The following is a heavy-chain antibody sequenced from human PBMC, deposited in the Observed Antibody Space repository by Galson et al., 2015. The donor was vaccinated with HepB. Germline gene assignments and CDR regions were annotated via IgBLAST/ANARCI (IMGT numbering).Heavy chain of an antibody. CDR1: GFTFSSYG. J-gene: IGHJ4*02. CDR2: IWYDGSIK. Sequence: SLRLSCAASGFTFSSYGMHWVRQATGKGLEWLAVIWYDGSIKHYADSVKGRFTISRDNSKNTLYLQMNSLRVGDTAVYYCARPGYSTSWYMDFDYWGQGTLVTVSS. V-gene: IGHV3-33*03. CDR3: ARPGYSTSWYMDFDY. D-gene: IGHD6-13*01.